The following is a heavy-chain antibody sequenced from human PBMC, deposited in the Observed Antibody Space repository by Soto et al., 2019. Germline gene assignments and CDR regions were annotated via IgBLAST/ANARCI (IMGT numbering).Heavy chain of an antibody. J-gene: IGHJ4*02. D-gene: IGHD6-19*01. CDR1: GFTFSSYA. CDR3: ARDLTSSGRSTYLGY. Sequence: EVQLLESGGVLVQPGGSLRLSYAASGFTFSSYALSWVRQAPGKGLEWVSGISGDGATTYYTDSVKGRITISRDSSTNTLYLQMNSLRAEDSAVYYCARDLTSSGRSTYLGYWGQGTLVTVSS. CDR2: ISGDGATT. V-gene: IGHV3-23*01.